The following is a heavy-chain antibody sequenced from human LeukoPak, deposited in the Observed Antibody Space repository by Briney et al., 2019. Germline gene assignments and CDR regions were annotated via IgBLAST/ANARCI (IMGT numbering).Heavy chain of an antibody. CDR2: IKQDGSGK. J-gene: IGHJ4*02. CDR1: GFTVRSDW. D-gene: IGHD1-14*01. V-gene: IGHV3-7*01. Sequence: GGSLIRSWGASGFTVRSDWMSWVRQAPGKGLEWVANIKQDGSGKYYVDSVKGRFTISRDNAKNSLYLQMNSLRAEDTAVYYCARVVGSRRAPEFDYWGQGTLVTVSS. CDR3: ARVVGSRRAPEFDY.